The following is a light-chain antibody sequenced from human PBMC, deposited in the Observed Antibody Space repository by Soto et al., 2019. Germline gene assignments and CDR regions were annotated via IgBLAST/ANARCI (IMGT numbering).Light chain of an antibody. CDR3: CSYVDKYTYV. V-gene: IGLV2-11*01. CDR2: DVT. J-gene: IGLJ1*01. Sequence: QSALTQPRSVSGSPGQSLTISCTGTSSDVGDYNYVSWYQQHAGKAPKLLVYDVTKRPSGVPDRFSGSKSGSTASLTISGLQADDEADYYCCSYVDKYTYVFGTGTKLTVL. CDR1: SSDVGDYNY.